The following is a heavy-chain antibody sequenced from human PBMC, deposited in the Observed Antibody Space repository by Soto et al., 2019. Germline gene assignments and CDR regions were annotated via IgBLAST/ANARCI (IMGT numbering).Heavy chain of an antibody. V-gene: IGHV3-9*01. CDR1: GFTFDDYT. Sequence: GGSLRLSCAASGFTFDDYTMHWARQTPGKGLEWVSSISWSGNNVDYRDSVKGRFTISRDNAKNSLYLHMNSLRVEDTALYYCVKGLNIDYNSAWFYFDYWGQGTVVTVS. CDR3: VKGLNIDYNSAWFYFDY. D-gene: IGHD6-19*01. J-gene: IGHJ4*02. CDR2: ISWSGNNV.